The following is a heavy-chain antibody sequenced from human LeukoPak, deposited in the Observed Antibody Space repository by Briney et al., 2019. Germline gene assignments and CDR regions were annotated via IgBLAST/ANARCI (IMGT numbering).Heavy chain of an antibody. CDR1: GFTFSSYS. CDR2: ISSSSSYI. J-gene: IGHJ4*02. V-gene: IGHV3-21*01. D-gene: IGHD2-2*01. Sequence: PGGSLRLSCAASGFTFSSYSMNWVRQAPGKGLEWVSSISSSSSYIYYADSVKGRFTISRDNAKNSLYLQMNSLRAEDTAVYYCARARGYCSSTSCLQFDYWGQGTLVTVSS. CDR3: ARARGYCSSTSCLQFDY.